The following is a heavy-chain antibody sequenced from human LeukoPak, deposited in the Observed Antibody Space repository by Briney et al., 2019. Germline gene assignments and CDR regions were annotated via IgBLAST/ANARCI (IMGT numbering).Heavy chain of an antibody. D-gene: IGHD4-23*01. CDR2: FDPEDGET. Sequence: ASVKVSCKVSGYTLTELSMHWVRQAPGKGLEWMGGFDPEDGETIYAQKFQGRVTMTEDTSTDTAYMELSSLRSEDTAVYYCATEAPGSGGHPDWGQGTLVTVSS. J-gene: IGHJ4*02. V-gene: IGHV1-24*01. CDR3: ATEAPGSGGHPD. CDR1: GYTLTELS.